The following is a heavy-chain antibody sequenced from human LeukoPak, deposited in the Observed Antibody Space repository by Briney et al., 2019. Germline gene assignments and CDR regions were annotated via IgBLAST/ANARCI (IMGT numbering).Heavy chain of an antibody. D-gene: IGHD3-16*02. Sequence: SETLSLTCAVSGYSISSGHYWGWIRQPPAKGLEWIGSIDHSGTTYYNPSLKSRVSISVDMSKNQFSLNLSSVTAADTAVYYCARDIVPGHFDYWGQGTLVTVSS. CDR3: ARDIVPGHFDY. J-gene: IGHJ4*02. CDR2: IDHSGTT. CDR1: GYSISSGHY. V-gene: IGHV4-38-2*02.